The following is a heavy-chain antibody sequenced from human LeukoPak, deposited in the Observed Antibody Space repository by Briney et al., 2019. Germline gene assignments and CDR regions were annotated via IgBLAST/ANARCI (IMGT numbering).Heavy chain of an antibody. V-gene: IGHV3-48*03. D-gene: IGHD3-10*01. CDR2: ISSSGSTI. Sequence: GGSLRLSCAASGFTFSSYEMNWVRQAPGKGLEWVSYISSSGSTIYYADSVKGRFTISRDNAKNSLYLQMNSLRAEDTAVYYCATTSARYYYGSGSYYHWGQGTLVTVSS. CDR1: GFTFSSYE. CDR3: ATTSARYYYGSGSYYH. J-gene: IGHJ4*02.